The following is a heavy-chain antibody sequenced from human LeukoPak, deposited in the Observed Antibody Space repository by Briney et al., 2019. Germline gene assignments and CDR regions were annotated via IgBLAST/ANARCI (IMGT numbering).Heavy chain of an antibody. Sequence: KSGGSLRLSCVAYGFNFRDYSMNWVRQAPGKGLDWVSGISGTSSYMYYGDSVKGRFTVSRDNAKNSLYLQMESLRVEDTAVYYCARGAGYNYPYYFDYWGQGTLVTVSS. D-gene: IGHD5-24*01. J-gene: IGHJ4*02. CDR2: ISGTSSYM. CDR1: GFNFRDYS. V-gene: IGHV3-21*01. CDR3: ARGAGYNYPYYFDY.